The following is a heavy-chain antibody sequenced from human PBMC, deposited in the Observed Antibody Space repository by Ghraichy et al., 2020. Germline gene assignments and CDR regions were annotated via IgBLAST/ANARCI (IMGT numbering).Heavy chain of an antibody. CDR1: GGSISSYY. CDR3: ARGLYGRNWYAVDF. D-gene: IGHD6-13*01. J-gene: IGHJ4*02. CDR2: IYYSGNT. V-gene: IGHV4-59*01. Sequence: SETLSLTCTVSGGSISSYYWSWIRQPPGMGLEWIGYIYYSGNTNYNPSLKSRVAISRDTSKTQFSLRLPSVTAADTAVYYCARGLYGRNWYAVDFWGQGTLVTVSS.